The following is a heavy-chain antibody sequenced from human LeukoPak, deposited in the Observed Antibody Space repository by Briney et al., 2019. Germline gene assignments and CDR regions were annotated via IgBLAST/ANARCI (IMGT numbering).Heavy chain of an antibody. Sequence: EASVKVSCKASGYTFTGYYMHWVRQAPGQGLEWMGWINPNSGGTNYAQKFQGRVTMTRDTSISTAYMELSRLRSDDTAVYYCASAFTYYYGSGSYYKDYYYYYMDVWGKGTTVTISS. J-gene: IGHJ6*03. CDR3: ASAFTYYYGSGSYYKDYYYYYMDV. CDR1: GYTFTGYY. CDR2: INPNSGGT. V-gene: IGHV1-2*02. D-gene: IGHD3-10*01.